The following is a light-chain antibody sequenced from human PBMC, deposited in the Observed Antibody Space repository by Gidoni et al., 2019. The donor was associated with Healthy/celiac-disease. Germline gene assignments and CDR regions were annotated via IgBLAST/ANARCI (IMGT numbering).Light chain of an antibody. Sequence: EIVLTQSPATLSLSPGERATLSCRASQSASSYIALYQQKPGQAHRLLIYDASNRATGIPARFSGSGSGTDFTLTISSLEPEDFAVYYCQQRSNWTPWGFTFGPGTKVDIK. J-gene: IGKJ3*01. V-gene: IGKV3-11*01. CDR1: QSASSY. CDR2: DAS. CDR3: QQRSNWTPWGFT.